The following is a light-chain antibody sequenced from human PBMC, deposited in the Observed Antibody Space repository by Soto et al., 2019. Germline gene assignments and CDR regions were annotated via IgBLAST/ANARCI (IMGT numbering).Light chain of an antibody. J-gene: IGKJ1*01. CDR1: QSINNW. CDR2: KAS. CDR3: QQYESFPRT. Sequence: IQMTQSPSTLSASVGDRVTITCRASQSINNWLAWYQQKPGKAPKLFIFKASTLEIGVPSRFSGSGSGTEFTLSISSLQPDDFATYFCQQYESFPRTFGQGTKVEMK. V-gene: IGKV1-5*03.